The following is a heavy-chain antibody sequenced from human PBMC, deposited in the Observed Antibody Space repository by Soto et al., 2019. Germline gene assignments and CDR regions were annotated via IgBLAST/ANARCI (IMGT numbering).Heavy chain of an antibody. CDR1: GFPFSSYW. V-gene: IGHV3-74*01. J-gene: IGHJ6*02. D-gene: IGHD5-12*01. CDR3: ARDGVARYYYYGMDV. CDR2: INNDGSST. Sequence: PGGSLRLSCAASGFPFSSYWMHWVRHAPGKGLVWVSRINNDGSSTSYADSVKGRFTISRDNAKNTLYLQMNSLRAEDTAVYYCARDGVARYYYYGMDVWGQGTTVTAP.